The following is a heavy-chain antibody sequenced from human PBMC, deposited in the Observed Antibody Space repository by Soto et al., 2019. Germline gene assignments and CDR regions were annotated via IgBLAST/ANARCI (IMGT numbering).Heavy chain of an antibody. V-gene: IGHV3-23*01. J-gene: IGHJ4*02. CDR1: GFSFNTYE. CDR3: AKEGHGKIAAAVFDY. D-gene: IGHD6-13*01. Sequence: GGSLRLSCAASGFSFNTYEMNWVRQAPGKGLEWVSAISGSGGSTYYADSVKGRFTISRDNSKNTLYLQMNSLRAEDTAVYYCAKEGHGKIAAAVFDYWGQGTMVTVYS. CDR2: ISGSGGST.